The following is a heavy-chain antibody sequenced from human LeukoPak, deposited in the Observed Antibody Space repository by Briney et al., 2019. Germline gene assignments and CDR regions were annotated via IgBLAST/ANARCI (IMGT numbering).Heavy chain of an antibody. CDR3: ARDWAGSCGGGSCNSYGMDV. Sequence: SETLSLTCTVPGGSISTGAYYWGWIRQHPEKGLEWLGHISYTGNTYYNPSLKSRMTMSLDTSENQFSLRVSSVTAADTAVYYCARDWAGSCGGGSCNSYGMDVWGQGTTVTVSS. CDR2: ISYTGNT. CDR1: GGSISTGAYY. V-gene: IGHV4-31*03. D-gene: IGHD2-15*01. J-gene: IGHJ6*02.